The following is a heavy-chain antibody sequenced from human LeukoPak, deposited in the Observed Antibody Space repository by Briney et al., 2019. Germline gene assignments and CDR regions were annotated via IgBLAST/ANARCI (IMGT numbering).Heavy chain of an antibody. CDR2: INPNSGGT. J-gene: IGHJ6*02. D-gene: IGHD5-12*01. V-gene: IGHV1-2*02. CDR3: ARRGRIVTTHYYYGMDV. Sequence: ASVKVSCKASGYTFTGYYMHWVRQAPGQGLEWMGWINPNSGGTNYAQKFQGRVTMTRDTSISTAYMELCGLRSDDTAVYYCARRGRIVTTHYYYGMDVWGQGTTVTVSS. CDR1: GYTFTGYY.